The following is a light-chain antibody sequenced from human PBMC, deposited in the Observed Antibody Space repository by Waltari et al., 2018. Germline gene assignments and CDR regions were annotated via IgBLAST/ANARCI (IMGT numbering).Light chain of an antibody. CDR2: GAS. V-gene: IGKV3-20*01. CDR1: QSVNNY. Sequence: EIVLTQSPGSLYLSPGERANLSCRASQSVNNYLAWFQQKPGQAPRLLIHGASSRATGIPDRISGSGSGTDFTLTISGLEPQDFAVYYCQQYSSSPLTFGPGTKVDIK. J-gene: IGKJ3*01. CDR3: QQYSSSPLT.